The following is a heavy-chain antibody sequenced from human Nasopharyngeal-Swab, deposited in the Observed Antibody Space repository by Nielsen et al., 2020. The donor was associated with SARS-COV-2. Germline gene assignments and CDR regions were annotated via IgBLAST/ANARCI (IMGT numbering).Heavy chain of an antibody. Sequence: GESLKISCAASGFTFSSYGMHWVRQAPGKGLEWVAVISYDGSNKYYADSVKGRFTISRDNSKNTLYLQMNSLRAEDTAVYYCAKESSSGSYPSWGQGTLVTVSS. D-gene: IGHD1-26*01. V-gene: IGHV3-30*18. J-gene: IGHJ4*02. CDR1: GFTFSSYG. CDR3: AKESSSGSYPS. CDR2: ISYDGSNK.